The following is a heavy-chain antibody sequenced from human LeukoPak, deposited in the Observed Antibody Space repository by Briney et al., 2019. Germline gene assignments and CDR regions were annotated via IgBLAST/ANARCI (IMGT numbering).Heavy chain of an antibody. D-gene: IGHD3-16*02. J-gene: IGHJ4*02. CDR1: GFTFSSYA. Sequence: PGGSLRLSCAASGFTFSSYAMSWVRQAPGKGLEWVSAISGSGGSTYYADSVKGRFTISRDNSKNTLYLQMNSLRAEDTAVYYCAKDHYDYVWGSYRIYYFDYWGQGTLVTVSS. CDR3: AKDHYDYVWGSYRIYYFDY. V-gene: IGHV3-23*01. CDR2: ISGSGGST.